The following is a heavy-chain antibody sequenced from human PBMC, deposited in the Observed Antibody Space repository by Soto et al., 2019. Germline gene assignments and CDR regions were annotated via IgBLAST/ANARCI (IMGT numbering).Heavy chain of an antibody. CDR1: GYTFASYY. CDR2: INPSGGST. Sequence: ASVKVSCKASGYTFASYYMHWVRQAPGQGLEWMGIINPSGGSTGYAQKFQGRVTMTRDTSTSTVYMELSSLRSEDTAVYYCARDLGYYDSSGYYPGYWGQGTLVTVS. D-gene: IGHD3-22*01. V-gene: IGHV1-46*01. CDR3: ARDLGYYDSSGYYPGY. J-gene: IGHJ4*02.